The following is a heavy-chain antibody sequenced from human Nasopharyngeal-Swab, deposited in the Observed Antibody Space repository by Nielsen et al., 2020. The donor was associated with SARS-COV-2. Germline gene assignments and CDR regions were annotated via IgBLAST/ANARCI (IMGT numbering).Heavy chain of an antibody. Sequence: SLKISCAASGFTFDDYAMHWVRQAPGKGLEWVSGISWNSGSIGYADSVKGRFTISRDNAKNSLYLQMNSLRAEDTAVYYCARDYYYDSSGLDYWGQGTLVTVSS. CDR3: ARDYYYDSSGLDY. J-gene: IGHJ4*02. D-gene: IGHD3-22*01. V-gene: IGHV3-9*01. CDR1: GFTFDDYA. CDR2: ISWNSGSI.